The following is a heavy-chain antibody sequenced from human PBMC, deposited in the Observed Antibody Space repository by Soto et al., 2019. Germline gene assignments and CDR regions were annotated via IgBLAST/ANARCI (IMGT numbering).Heavy chain of an antibody. Sequence: SRYTYTSNSRRWLQQDNGQGLEWMGWISAYNGNTNYAQRLQGRVTMTTDTSTSTAYMELRSLRSDDTAVYYCARRGIQLWFWIDYWGQGTLVTVSS. V-gene: IGHV1-18*04. CDR2: ISAYNGNT. J-gene: IGHJ4*02. CDR3: ARRGIQLWFWIDY. D-gene: IGHD5-18*01. CDR1: RYTYTSNS.